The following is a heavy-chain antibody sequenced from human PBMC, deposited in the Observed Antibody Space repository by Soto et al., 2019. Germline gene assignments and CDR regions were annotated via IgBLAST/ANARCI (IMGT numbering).Heavy chain of an antibody. J-gene: IGHJ5*02. Sequence: QVQLQESGPGLVKPSETLSLTCTVSGGSISSYYWSWIQQPPGKGLEWIGYIYYSGSTNYNPSLKSRVTISVDTSKNQFSLKLSSVTAADTAVYYCARDQGGYYDILTGPYRGGWFDPWGQGTLVTVSS. V-gene: IGHV4-59*01. CDR1: GGSISSYY. CDR2: IYYSGST. CDR3: ARDQGGYYDILTGPYRGGWFDP. D-gene: IGHD3-9*01.